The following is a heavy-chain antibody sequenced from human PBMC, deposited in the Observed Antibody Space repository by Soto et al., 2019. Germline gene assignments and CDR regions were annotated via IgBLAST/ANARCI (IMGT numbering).Heavy chain of an antibody. CDR3: ARAVVLTFTRFYDMDV. CDR2: LIPMFGTT. D-gene: IGHD3-9*01. Sequence: SVKVSCKASGGTFSSYSINWVRQAPGQGLEWMGRLIPMFGTTDYAQRFQGRVTFAADESTSTASMEVTNLTSEDTAVYYCARAVVLTFTRFYDMDVWGQGTTVTVSS. V-gene: IGHV1-69*13. CDR1: GGTFSSYS. J-gene: IGHJ6*02.